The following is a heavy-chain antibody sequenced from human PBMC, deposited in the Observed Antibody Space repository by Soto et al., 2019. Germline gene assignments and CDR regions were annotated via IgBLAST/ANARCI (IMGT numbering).Heavy chain of an antibody. V-gene: IGHV3-23*01. CDR2: VSGSGGNT. CDR3: AKNTFFDY. Sequence: GGSLRLSCAASGFTFSSYAMSWVRQAPGKGLEWVSGVSGSGGNTYYADSVKGRFTISRDNSKNTLYLQMNSLRAEDTAIYYCAKNTFFDYWGQGTLVTVSS. J-gene: IGHJ4*02. CDR1: GFTFSSYA.